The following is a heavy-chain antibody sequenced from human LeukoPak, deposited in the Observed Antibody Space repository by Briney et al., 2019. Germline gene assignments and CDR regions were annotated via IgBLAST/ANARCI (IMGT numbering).Heavy chain of an antibody. CDR2: IIPIFGTA. CDR3: ANSYYDFWSGYQSFDY. CDR1: GGTFSSYA. J-gene: IGHJ4*02. D-gene: IGHD3-3*01. Sequence: SVKVSCKASGGTFSSYAISWVRQAPGQGLEWMGGIIPIFGTANYAQKFQGRVTITTDESTSTAYMELSSLRAEDTAVYYCANSYYDFWSGYQSFDYWGQGTLVTVSS. V-gene: IGHV1-69*05.